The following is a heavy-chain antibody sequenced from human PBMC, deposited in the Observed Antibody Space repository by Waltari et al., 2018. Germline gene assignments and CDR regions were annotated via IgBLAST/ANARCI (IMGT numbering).Heavy chain of an antibody. CDR2: ISSNGGST. V-gene: IGHV3-64*01. CDR1: GFTFSSYA. CDR3: TSFLGLNDAFDI. J-gene: IGHJ3*02. Sequence: EVQLVESGGGLVQPGRSLRLSCTASGFTFSSYAMHWVRQAPGKGLEYVSAISSNGGSTYYANSVKGRFTISRDNSKNTLYLQMGSLRAEDMAVYYCTSFLGLNDAFDIWGQGTMVTVSS.